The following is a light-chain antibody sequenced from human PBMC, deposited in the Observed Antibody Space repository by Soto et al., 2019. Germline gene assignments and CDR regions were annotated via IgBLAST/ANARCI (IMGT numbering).Light chain of an antibody. CDR1: SSNIGAGYD. CDR3: CSYGGSYT. J-gene: IGLJ1*01. V-gene: IGLV1-40*01. CDR2: DVS. Sequence: QSVLTQPPSVSGAPGQRVTISCTGSSSNIGAGYDVHWYQQRPGTAPKLMIYDVSKRPSGVPDRFSGSKSGNTASLTISGLQADDEGDYYCCSYGGSYTFGSGTKLTVL.